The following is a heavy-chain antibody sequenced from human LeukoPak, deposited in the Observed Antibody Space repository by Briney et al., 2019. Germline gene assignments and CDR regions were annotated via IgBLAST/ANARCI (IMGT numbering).Heavy chain of an antibody. CDR2: INHSGST. CDR3: ARRRRYYGSGSYSI. D-gene: IGHD3-10*01. J-gene: IGHJ3*02. CDR1: GFTFSDYY. V-gene: IGHV4-34*01. Sequence: GSLRLSCAASGFTFSDYYMSWIRQAPGKGLEWVGEINHSGSTNYNPSLKSRVTISVDTSKNQFSLKLSSVTAADTAVYYCARRRRYYGSGSYSIRGQGTMVTVSS.